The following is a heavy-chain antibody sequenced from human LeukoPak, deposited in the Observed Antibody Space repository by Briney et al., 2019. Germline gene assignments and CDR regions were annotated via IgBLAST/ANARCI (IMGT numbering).Heavy chain of an antibody. CDR3: AREEVWFGEYYFDY. CDR1: GFSFSSYA. CDR2: ISYDGSNK. Sequence: GGSLRLSCAASGFSFSSYAMHWVRQAPGKGLEWVAVISYDGSNKYYADSVKGGFTISRDNSKNTLYLQMNSLRAEDTAVYYCAREEVWFGEYYFDYWGQGTLVTVSS. J-gene: IGHJ4*02. D-gene: IGHD3-10*01. V-gene: IGHV3-30-3*01.